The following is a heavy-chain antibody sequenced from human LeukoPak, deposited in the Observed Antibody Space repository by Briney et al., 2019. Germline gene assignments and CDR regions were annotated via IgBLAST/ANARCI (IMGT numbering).Heavy chain of an antibody. V-gene: IGHV3-23*01. CDR3: AKDTGLWFGEFFDY. D-gene: IGHD3-10*01. CDR2: ISGSGGST. Sequence: GASLRLSCAASGFTFSSYAMSCVRQAPGKGLEWVSAISGSGGSTYHADSVKGRFTISRDNSKNTLYLQMNSLRAEDTAVYYCAKDTGLWFGEFFDYWGQGTLVIVSS. CDR1: GFTFSSYA. J-gene: IGHJ4*02.